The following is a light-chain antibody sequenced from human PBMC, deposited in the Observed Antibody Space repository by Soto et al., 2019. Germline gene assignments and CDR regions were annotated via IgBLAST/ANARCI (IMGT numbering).Light chain of an antibody. Sequence: QSALTQPPSASGSPGQSVTISCTGTSSDVGGYNYVSWYQQHPGKAPKLMIYEVNKRPSGVPDRFSGSKSGNTASLTVSGLQAEDEADYFCAAWDDSLHGPVFGGGTKLTVL. J-gene: IGLJ2*01. CDR3: AAWDDSLHGPV. CDR2: EVN. CDR1: SSDVGGYNY. V-gene: IGLV2-8*01.